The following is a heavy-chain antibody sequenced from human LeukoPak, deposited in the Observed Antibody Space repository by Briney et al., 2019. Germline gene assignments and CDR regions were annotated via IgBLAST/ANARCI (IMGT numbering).Heavy chain of an antibody. Sequence: PGGSLRLSCAASGFTFSSYEMNWVRQAPGKGLEWVSYISSSGSTIYYADSVKGRFTISRDNAKNSLYLQMNSLRAEDTAVYYCAGPPQAGPFDYWGQGTLVTVSS. D-gene: IGHD6-19*01. CDR3: AGPPQAGPFDY. CDR2: ISSSGSTI. CDR1: GFTFSSYE. J-gene: IGHJ4*02. V-gene: IGHV3-48*03.